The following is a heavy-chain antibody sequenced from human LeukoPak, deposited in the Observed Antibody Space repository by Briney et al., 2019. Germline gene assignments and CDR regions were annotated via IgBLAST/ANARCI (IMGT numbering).Heavy chain of an antibody. Sequence: SGTLSLTCGVSGGSITNTNYWTWVRPPPGKGLEWIGEVNLQGSTNYNPSLMGRVAISVDTAENHISLQLTSLTAPDTAVYYCAREGGPYRPLDYSGQGTLVTVSS. CDR1: GGSITNTNY. J-gene: IGHJ4*02. V-gene: IGHV4-4*02. CDR3: AREGGPYRPLDY. CDR2: VNLQGST.